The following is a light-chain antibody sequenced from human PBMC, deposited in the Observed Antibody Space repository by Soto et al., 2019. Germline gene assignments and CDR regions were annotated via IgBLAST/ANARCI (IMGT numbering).Light chain of an antibody. CDR2: GAS. J-gene: IGKJ1*01. CDR1: QIVSTAF. V-gene: IGKV3-20*01. Sequence: IVLTQSPGTLSLSPGERATLSSTASQIVSTAFVAWYQQTPGQATSLLIYGASNRATDIPERFRGSGSGTDFTLTISRLEPEDFAVYYCQQYGSSPRTFGQGTKVDI. CDR3: QQYGSSPRT.